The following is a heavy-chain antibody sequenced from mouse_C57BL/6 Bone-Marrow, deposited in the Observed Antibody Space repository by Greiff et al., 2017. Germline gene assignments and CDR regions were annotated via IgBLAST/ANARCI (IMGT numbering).Heavy chain of an antibody. CDR3: TVYYGNYVYAMDY. D-gene: IGHD2-1*01. CDR1: GFTFSNYW. J-gene: IGHJ4*01. CDR2: IRLKSDNYAT. Sequence: EVQGVESGGGLVQPGGSMKLSCVASGFTFSNYWMNWVRQSPEKGLEWVAQIRLKSDNYATHYAESVKGRFTISRDDSKSSVYLQMNNLRAEDTGIYYCTVYYGNYVYAMDYWGQGTSVTVSS. V-gene: IGHV6-3*01.